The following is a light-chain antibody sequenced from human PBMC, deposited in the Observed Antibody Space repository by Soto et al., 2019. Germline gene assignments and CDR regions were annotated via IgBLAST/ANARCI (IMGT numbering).Light chain of an antibody. J-gene: IGKJ2*01. V-gene: IGKV3-15*01. CDR1: QSIYQN. CDR2: SAS. Sequence: EVAMTQSPASLSASPGERVTLSCRASQSIYQNLAWYQQKPGQPPRLLIYSASTRAPGMPARFSGSGSGTEFTLTISSLQSEDSAVYYCQEYNRWPPEGIFGPGTRVDVK. CDR3: QEYNRWPPEGI.